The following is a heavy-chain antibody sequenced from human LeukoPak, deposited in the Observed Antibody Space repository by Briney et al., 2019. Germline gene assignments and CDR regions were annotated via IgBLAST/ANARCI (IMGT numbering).Heavy chain of an antibody. V-gene: IGHV3-21*01. CDR3: ARAAAATYYYYMDV. J-gene: IGHJ6*03. CDR1: GFTFSSYS. CDR2: ISSSSSYI. Sequence: MAGGSLRLSCAASGFTFSSYSMNWVRQAPGKGLEWVSSISSSSSYIYYADSVKGRFNISRDNAKNSLYLQMNSLRAEDTAVYYCARAAAATYYYYMDVWGKGTTVTVSS. D-gene: IGHD6-13*01.